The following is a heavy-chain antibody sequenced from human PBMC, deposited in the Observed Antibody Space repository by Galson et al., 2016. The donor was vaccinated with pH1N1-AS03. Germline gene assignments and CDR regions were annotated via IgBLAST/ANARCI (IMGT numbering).Heavy chain of an antibody. D-gene: IGHD2/OR15-2a*01. V-gene: IGHV2-5*02. CDR1: GVSVTSRGVG. Sequence: PALVKPPQTLTLTCSVSGVSVTSRGVGVGWFRQPPGKALEWLALVYWDETRRYSPSLKNRLTITKDSSKNQVVLTVTSVDPMDIATYFCALPNSGGNAFEIWGPGTMVTVSS. J-gene: IGHJ3*02. CDR2: VYWDETR. CDR3: ALPNSGGNAFEI.